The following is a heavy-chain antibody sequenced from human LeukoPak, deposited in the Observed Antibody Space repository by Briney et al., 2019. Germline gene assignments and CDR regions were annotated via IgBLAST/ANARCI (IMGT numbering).Heavy chain of an antibody. D-gene: IGHD6-19*01. CDR1: GYTFTNYY. CDR2: INPSGGNT. Sequence: ASVKVSCKASGYTFTNYYMHWVRQAPGQGLEWMGIINPSGGNTAYAQRFQGRVTMTRDTSTSTVYMELSSLRSEDTAVYYCAKYSSGWFRYWGQGTLVTVSS. V-gene: IGHV1-46*01. J-gene: IGHJ4*02. CDR3: AKYSSGWFRY.